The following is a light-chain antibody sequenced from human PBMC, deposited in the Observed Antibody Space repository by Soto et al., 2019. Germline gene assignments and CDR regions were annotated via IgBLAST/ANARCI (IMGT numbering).Light chain of an antibody. CDR3: CLYPCSSPHFV. J-gene: IGLJ6*01. Sequence: QSALTQPASVSGSPGQSITISCTGTSSDVGGYNYVSWYQQHPGKAPKLMIYDVSNPPSGVSHRFSGSKAGNAASLTVSGVQPEDEADYYFCLYPCSSPHFVFGGGTKVTVL. CDR2: DVS. CDR1: SSDVGGYNY. V-gene: IGLV2-14*01.